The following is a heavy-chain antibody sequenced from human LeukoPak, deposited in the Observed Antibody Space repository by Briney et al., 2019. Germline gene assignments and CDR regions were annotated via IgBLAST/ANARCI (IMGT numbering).Heavy chain of an antibody. Sequence: GGSLRLSCAAFGVTFSTYVMSWVRQAPGKGLEWVSEISGSGGSTHYTDSVKGRFTISRDNSKNTLYLQMSSLRAEDTAVYYCAIGVCPYGDYDFDYWGQGTLVTVSS. CDR1: GVTFSTYV. V-gene: IGHV3-23*01. CDR3: AIGVCPYGDYDFDY. J-gene: IGHJ4*02. D-gene: IGHD4-17*01. CDR2: ISGSGGST.